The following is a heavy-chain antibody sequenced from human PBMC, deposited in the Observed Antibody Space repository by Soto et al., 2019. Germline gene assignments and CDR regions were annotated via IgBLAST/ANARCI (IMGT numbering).Heavy chain of an antibody. CDR2: ISGSGGDT. CDR3: SKDPPIVGATGGYYFDY. J-gene: IGHJ4*01. CDR1: GLTFSRHA. D-gene: IGHD1-26*01. V-gene: IGHV3-23*01. Sequence: PGGSLRLSCEASGLTFSRHAMNWVRQAPGKGLEWVSVISGSGGDTYYADSVKGRFTISRDNSKNTVYLEMKSLRAEDTAIYYCSKDPPIVGATGGYYFDYWSHGTLVTVS.